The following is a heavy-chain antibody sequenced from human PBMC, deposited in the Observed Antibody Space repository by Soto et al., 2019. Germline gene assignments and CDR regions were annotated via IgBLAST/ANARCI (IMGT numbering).Heavy chain of an antibody. CDR2: ISYDGSNK. V-gene: IGHV3-30-3*01. D-gene: IGHD3-22*01. CDR1: GFTFSSYA. Sequence: PGGSLGLSCAASGFTFSSYAMHWGRQAPGQGLEWVAVISYDGSNKYYADSVKGRFTISRYNSKNTLYLQMNSLRAEDTAVYYCARDRNAPLPYDSSAAFDIWGHGTMVTVSS. J-gene: IGHJ3*02. CDR3: ARDRNAPLPYDSSAAFDI.